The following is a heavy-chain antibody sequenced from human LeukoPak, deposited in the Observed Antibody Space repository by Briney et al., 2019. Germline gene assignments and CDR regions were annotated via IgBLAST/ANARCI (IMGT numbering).Heavy chain of an antibody. V-gene: IGHV1-69*05. D-gene: IGHD6-13*01. CDR1: GGTVSSYA. CDR3: ASSVAAAGIGRASFDY. Sequence: SVKVSCKASGGTVSSYAISWVRQAPGQGLEWMGGIIPIFGTANYAQKFQGRVTITTDESTSTAYMELSSLRSEDTAVYYCASSVAAAGIGRASFDYWGQGTLVTVSS. CDR2: IIPIFGTA. J-gene: IGHJ4*02.